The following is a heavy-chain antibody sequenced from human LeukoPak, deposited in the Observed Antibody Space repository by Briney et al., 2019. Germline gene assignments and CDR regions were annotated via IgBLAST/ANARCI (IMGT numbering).Heavy chain of an antibody. J-gene: IGHJ6*02. V-gene: IGHV4-4*07. CDR3: ARHSPSGASYYYYYGMDV. CDR2: IYTSGST. D-gene: IGHD1-26*01. Sequence: SETLSLTCTVSGGSISSYYWSWIRQPAGKGLEWIGRIYTSGSTNYNPSLKSRVTISVDTSKNQFSLKLSSVTAADTAVYYCARHSPSGASYYYYYGMDVWGQGTTVTVSS. CDR1: GGSISSYY.